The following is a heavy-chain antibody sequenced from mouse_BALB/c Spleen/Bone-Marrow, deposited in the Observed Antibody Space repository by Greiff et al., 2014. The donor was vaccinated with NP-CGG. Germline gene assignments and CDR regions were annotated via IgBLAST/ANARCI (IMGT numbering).Heavy chain of an antibody. V-gene: IGHV1S126*01. D-gene: IGHD1-1*01. CDR2: IYPSDSYT. J-gene: IGHJ2*01. Sequence: VQLQESWAELVRPGASVTMSCKASGYTFTSYWINWVKQRHGQGLEWIGNIYPSDSYTNYNQKFKDKATLTVDKSSSTAYMQLSSPTSEDSAVYYCTRSYGSSYEYYFDYWGQGTTLTVSS. CDR1: GYTFTSYW. CDR3: TRSYGSSYEYYFDY.